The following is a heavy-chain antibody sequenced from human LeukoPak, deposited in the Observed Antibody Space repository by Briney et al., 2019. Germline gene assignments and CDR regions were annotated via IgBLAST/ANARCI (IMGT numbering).Heavy chain of an antibody. V-gene: IGHV3-21*01. CDR1: GFTFSSYS. CDR2: VSSSSSYI. J-gene: IGHJ4*02. CDR3: ARDWRCSSGCDFDY. Sequence: GGSLRLSCAASGFTFSSYSMNWVRQAPGKGLEWVSSVSSSSSYIYYADSVKGRFTISRDNAKNSLYLQMKSLRVEDTAVYYCARDWRCSSGCDFDYWGQGTLVTVSS. D-gene: IGHD6-19*01.